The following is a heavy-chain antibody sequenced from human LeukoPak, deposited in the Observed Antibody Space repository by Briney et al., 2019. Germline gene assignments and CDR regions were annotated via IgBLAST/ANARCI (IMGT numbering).Heavy chain of an antibody. V-gene: IGHV3-53*01. CDR1: GFTVSSNY. CDR3: ARDTPGQGFDY. CDR2: IYSDGST. J-gene: IGHJ4*02. Sequence: GGSLRLSCAASGFTVSSNYMSWVRQAPGKGLEWVSVIYSDGSTYYADSVKGRFTISRDNSKNTLYLQMNSLRAEDTAVYYCARDTPGQGFDYWGQGTLVTVSS.